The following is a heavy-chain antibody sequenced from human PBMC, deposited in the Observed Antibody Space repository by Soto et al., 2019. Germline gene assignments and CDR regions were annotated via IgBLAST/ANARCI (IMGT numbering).Heavy chain of an antibody. CDR1: GFTFSSYG. CDR2: ISYDGSNK. J-gene: IGHJ6*02. D-gene: IGHD1-7*01. Sequence: GGSLRLSCAASGFTFSSYGMHWVRQAPGKGLEWVAVISYDGSNKYYADSVKGRFTISRDNSKNTLYLQMNSLRAEDTAVYYCAKDQGANWNYVVLSYYYYYGMDVWGQGTTVTVSS. V-gene: IGHV3-30*18. CDR3: AKDQGANWNYVVLSYYYYYGMDV.